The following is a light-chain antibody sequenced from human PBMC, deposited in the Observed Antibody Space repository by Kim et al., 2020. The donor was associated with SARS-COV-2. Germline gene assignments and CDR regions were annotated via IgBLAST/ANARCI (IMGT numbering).Light chain of an antibody. CDR2: DAS. V-gene: IGKV1D-13*01. CDR1: QGIGSA. CDR3: QQFYNYPIT. Sequence: ASVGDRVTITCRESQGIGSALAWYQQKPGKAPKLLIYDASTLESGVPSSFSGSGSGTDFTLTISSLQPEDFATYYCQQFYNYPITFGQGTRLEIK. J-gene: IGKJ5*01.